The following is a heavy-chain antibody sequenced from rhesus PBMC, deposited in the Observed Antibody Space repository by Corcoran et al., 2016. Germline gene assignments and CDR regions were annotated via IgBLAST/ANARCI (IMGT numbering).Heavy chain of an antibody. J-gene: IGHJ4*01. V-gene: IGHV4-127*01. D-gene: IGHD7-45*01. CDR3: ARRLWGFDY. CDR2: IGGDRAGT. Sequence: QVQLQESGPGLLKPSETLSLTCAVSCDSVSRCYGWTWIRQPPGKGLEWIGYIGGDRAGTNYNPSLKSRVTISKDTSKNQFSLQMNSMTAADTAVYYCARRLWGFDYWGQGLLVTVSS. CDR1: CDSVSRCYG.